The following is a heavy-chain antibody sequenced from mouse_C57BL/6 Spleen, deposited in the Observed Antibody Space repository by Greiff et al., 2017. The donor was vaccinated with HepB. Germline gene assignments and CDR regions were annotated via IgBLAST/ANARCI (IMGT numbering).Heavy chain of an antibody. CDR1: GFTFSSYA. CDR3: ASLRVRYFDV. D-gene: IGHD1-1*01. CDR2: ISRSGDYI. V-gene: IGHV5S21*01. Sequence: EVQVLESGAGLVRPGGSVKLSCAASGFTFSSYAMSWVRQTPEQRLEWLAYISRSGDYIYYADTVKGRFTMSRDNSWNTLYLQMSSLKSEDTAMYYCASLRVRYFDVWGTGTTVTVSS. J-gene: IGHJ1*03.